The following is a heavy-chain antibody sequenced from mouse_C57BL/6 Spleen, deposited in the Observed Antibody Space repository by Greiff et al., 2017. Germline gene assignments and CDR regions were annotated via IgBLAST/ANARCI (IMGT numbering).Heavy chain of an antibody. CDR2: ISYDGSN. D-gene: IGHD4-1*01. V-gene: IGHV3-6*01. Sequence: ESGPGLVKPSQSLSLTCSVTGYSITSGYYWNWIRQFPGNKLEWMGYISYDGSNNYNPSLKNRISITRDTSKNQFFLKLNSVTTEDTATYYCARETGTGYWYFDVWGTGTTVTVSS. CDR1: GYSITSGYY. CDR3: ARETGTGYWYFDV. J-gene: IGHJ1*03.